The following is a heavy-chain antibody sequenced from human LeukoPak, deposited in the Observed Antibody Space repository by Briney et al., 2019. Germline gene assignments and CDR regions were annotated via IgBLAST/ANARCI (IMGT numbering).Heavy chain of an antibody. CDR3: TTGYSSGWYNEGNY. Sequence: GGSLRLSCVASGFTFSRYWMSWVRQAPGKGLVWVAKIKQDGSGEYYLDSVKGRFTISRDNAKNSLYLQMNSLRADDTAVYFCTTGYSSGWYNEGNYWGQGTLVTVSS. D-gene: IGHD6-19*01. J-gene: IGHJ4*02. CDR2: IKQDGSGE. CDR1: GFTFSRYW. V-gene: IGHV3-7*01.